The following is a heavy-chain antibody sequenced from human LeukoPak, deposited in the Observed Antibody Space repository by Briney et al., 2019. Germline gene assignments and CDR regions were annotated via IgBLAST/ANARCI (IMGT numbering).Heavy chain of an antibody. Sequence: GGSLRLSCAASGFTFSSYAMSWVRQAPGKGLEGVSAISGSGGSTYYADSVKGRFTISRDNSKNTLYLQMNSLRAEDTAVYYCAKDFTRDSSGYYPDAFDIWGQGTMVTVSS. CDR3: AKDFTRDSSGYYPDAFDI. V-gene: IGHV3-23*01. CDR1: GFTFSSYA. D-gene: IGHD3-22*01. CDR2: ISGSGGST. J-gene: IGHJ3*02.